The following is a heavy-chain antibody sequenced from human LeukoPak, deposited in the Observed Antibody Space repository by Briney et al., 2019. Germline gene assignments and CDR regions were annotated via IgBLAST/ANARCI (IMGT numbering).Heavy chain of an antibody. Sequence: SDTLSLTCAVYGGSFSGYYWSWIRQPPGKGLEWIGEINHSGSTNYNPSLKSRVTISVDTSKNQFSLKLSSVTAADTAVYYCARSGVAALRNWGQGTLVTVSS. V-gene: IGHV4-34*01. J-gene: IGHJ4*02. CDR1: GGSFSGYY. D-gene: IGHD2-15*01. CDR3: ARSGVAALRN. CDR2: INHSGST.